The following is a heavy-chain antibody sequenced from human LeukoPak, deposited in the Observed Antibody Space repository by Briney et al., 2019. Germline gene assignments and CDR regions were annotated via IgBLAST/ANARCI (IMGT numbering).Heavy chain of an antibody. CDR2: INPSGGST. CDR1: GYTFTSYY. CDR3: ARGGIVATTHFDY. Sequence: ASVKVSCKASGYTFTSYYMHWVRQAPGQGLEWMGIINPSGGSTSYAQKFQGRVTMTRDMSTSTVYMELRSLRSDDTAVYYCARGGIVATTHFDYWGQGTLVTVSS. J-gene: IGHJ4*02. D-gene: IGHD5-12*01. V-gene: IGHV1-46*01.